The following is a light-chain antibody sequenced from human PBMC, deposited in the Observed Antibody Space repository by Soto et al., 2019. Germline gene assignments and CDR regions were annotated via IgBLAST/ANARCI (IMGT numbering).Light chain of an antibody. CDR3: CSYAGDFYV. V-gene: IGLV2-11*01. J-gene: IGLJ1*01. Sequence: QSALTQRRSVSGSPGQSVAISCTGTTSDVGGYDYVSWYQQHPGKAPELIIFDVTKRPSGVPDRFSGSKSGNTASLTISGLQAEDEADYFCCSYAGDFYVFGSGTKLTVL. CDR2: DVT. CDR1: TSDVGGYDY.